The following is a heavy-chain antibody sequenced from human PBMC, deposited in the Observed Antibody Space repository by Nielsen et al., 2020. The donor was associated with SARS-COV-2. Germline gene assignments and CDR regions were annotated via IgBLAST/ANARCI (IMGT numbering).Heavy chain of an antibody. CDR3: ARDLLRITMVRGEDY. V-gene: IGHV3-48*04. D-gene: IGHD3-10*01. CDR1: GFTFSSYS. J-gene: IGHJ4*02. Sequence: GGSLRLSCAASGFTFSSYSMNWVRQAPGKGLEWVSYISSSSSTIYYADSVKGRFTISRDNAKNSLYLQMNSLRAEDTAVYYCARDLLRITMVRGEDYWGQGTLVTVSS. CDR2: ISSSSSTI.